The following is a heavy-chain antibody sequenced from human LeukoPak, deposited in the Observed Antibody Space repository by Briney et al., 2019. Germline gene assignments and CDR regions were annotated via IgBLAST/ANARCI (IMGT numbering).Heavy chain of an antibody. CDR2: ISSRSSTI. D-gene: IGHD3-10*01. CDR1: GFTFSSYS. J-gene: IGHJ4*02. Sequence: GGSLRLSCAASGFTFSSYSMNWVRHAPGKGLGWVSYISSRSSTIYYADSVKGRFTISRDNAKNSLYLQMNRLRAEDTAVYYCARGRTYGSGSYYSYFDYWGQGPLV. V-gene: IGHV3-48*01. CDR3: ARGRTYGSGSYYSYFDY.